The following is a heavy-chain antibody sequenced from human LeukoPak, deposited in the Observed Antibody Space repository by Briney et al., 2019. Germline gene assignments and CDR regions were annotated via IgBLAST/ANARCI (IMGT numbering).Heavy chain of an antibody. V-gene: IGHV4-39*07. Sequence: SETLPLTCTVSGGSISGSSYFWGWIRQPPGKGLEWIGSVYYTGSTYYNPSLKSRVTISVDTSKNQFSLKLSSVTAADTAVYYCARIDSSPLGGGDYWGQGTLVTVSS. D-gene: IGHD6-13*01. CDR3: ARIDSSPLGGGDY. J-gene: IGHJ4*02. CDR2: VYYTGST. CDR1: GGSISGSSYF.